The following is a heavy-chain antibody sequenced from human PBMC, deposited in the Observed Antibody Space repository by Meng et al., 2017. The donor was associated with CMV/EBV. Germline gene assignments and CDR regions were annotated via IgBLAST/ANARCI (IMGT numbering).Heavy chain of an antibody. D-gene: IGHD5-18*01. V-gene: IGHV3-23*01. Sequence: GGSLRLSCAASGFTFSSYAMSWVRQAPGKGLERVSAISGSGGSTYYADSVKGRFTISRDNSKNTLYLQMNSLRAEDTAVYYCAKRLNTAMVIILIGDFDYWGQGTLVTVSS. J-gene: IGHJ4*02. CDR1: GFTFSSYA. CDR2: ISGSGGST. CDR3: AKRLNTAMVIILIGDFDY.